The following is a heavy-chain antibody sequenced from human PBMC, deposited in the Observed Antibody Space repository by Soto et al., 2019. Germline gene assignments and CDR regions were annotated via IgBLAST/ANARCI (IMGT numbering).Heavy chain of an antibody. CDR3: ARAQRIQLWASGMDV. CDR1: GGTLSSYV. Sequence: SVKVSCKASGGTLSSYVISWVRQAPGQGLEWMGGIIPVFGTVNYAQKFQGKVTITADESTTTAYMELRSLRSEDAAVYYCARAQRIQLWASGMDVWGQGTTVTVSS. D-gene: IGHD5-18*01. V-gene: IGHV1-69*13. J-gene: IGHJ6*02. CDR2: IIPVFGTV.